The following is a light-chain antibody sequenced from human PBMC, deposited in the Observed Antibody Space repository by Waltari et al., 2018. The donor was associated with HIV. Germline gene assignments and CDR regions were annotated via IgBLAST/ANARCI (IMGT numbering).Light chain of an antibody. V-gene: IGKV3-20*01. Sequence: VLLTQSPDTLSLSPGESATLSCRASQRVIGAHLAWYQQKPGQSPRLLIFDASSRAAGIPGRFSGSGSETEFTLTISELEPEDFAVYYCQQYGSSRWTFGQGTKVEI. CDR1: QRVIGAH. J-gene: IGKJ1*01. CDR2: DAS. CDR3: QQYGSSRWT.